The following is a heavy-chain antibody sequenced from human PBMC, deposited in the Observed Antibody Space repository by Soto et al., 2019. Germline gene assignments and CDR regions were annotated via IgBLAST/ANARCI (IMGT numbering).Heavy chain of an antibody. V-gene: IGHV3-64*01. J-gene: IGHJ6*02. CDR1: GFTFSSYA. D-gene: IGHD2-15*01. Sequence: GGSLRLSCAASGFTFSSYAMHWVRQAPGKGLEYVSAISRNGGSTYYANSVKGRFTISRDNSKNTLYLQMNSLRAEDTAVYYCAKTLYCSGGSCYGMDVWGQGTTVTVSS. CDR2: ISRNGGST. CDR3: AKTLYCSGGSCYGMDV.